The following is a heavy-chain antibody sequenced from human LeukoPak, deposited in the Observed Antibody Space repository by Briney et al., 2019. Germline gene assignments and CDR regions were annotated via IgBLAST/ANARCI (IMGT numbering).Heavy chain of an antibody. CDR2: IYYSGST. Sequence: SETLSLTCTVSGGSISSGGYSWTWIRQHPGKGLEWIGYIYYSGSTYYNPSLKSRVNISVDTSKNQFSLRLSSVTAADTAVYYCARDGVPGATAFVGAFDIWGQGTMVTVSS. CDR3: ARDGVPGATAFVGAFDI. J-gene: IGHJ3*02. D-gene: IGHD5-24*01. CDR1: GGSISSGGYS. V-gene: IGHV4-31*03.